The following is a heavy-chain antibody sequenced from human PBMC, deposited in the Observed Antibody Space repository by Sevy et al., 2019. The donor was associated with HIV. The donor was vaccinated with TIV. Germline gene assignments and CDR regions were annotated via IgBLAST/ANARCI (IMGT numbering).Heavy chain of an antibody. CDR3: AGGRFDSTGSFDAFDI. J-gene: IGHJ3*02. V-gene: IGHV3-23*01. D-gene: IGHD3-22*01. CDR1: GITFSGYA. CDR2: IYGSAGVT. Sequence: GGSLRLSCAASGITFSGYAMNWVRQAPGKGLDWFSTIYGSAGVTYYADSVKGRFTISRDNSKNTLFLQMNNLRAEDTAVYYCAGGRFDSTGSFDAFDIWGRGTLVTVSS.